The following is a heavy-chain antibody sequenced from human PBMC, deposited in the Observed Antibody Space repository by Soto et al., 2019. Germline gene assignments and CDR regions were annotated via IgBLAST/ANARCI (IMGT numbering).Heavy chain of an antibody. V-gene: IGHV1-18*01. J-gene: IGHJ6*02. CDR3: ARPRKWLRSGGMDV. Sequence: QVQLVQSGAEVKKPGASVKVSCNGSGYTFTSHGITWVRQAPGQGLEWMGWSSADNGDTKYAQKVQGRVTMTTETSTSTAYMGLRSLRFDDTAIYYGARPRKWLRSGGMDVWGQGTTVTVSS. D-gene: IGHD5-12*01. CDR1: GYTFTSHG. CDR2: SSADNGDT.